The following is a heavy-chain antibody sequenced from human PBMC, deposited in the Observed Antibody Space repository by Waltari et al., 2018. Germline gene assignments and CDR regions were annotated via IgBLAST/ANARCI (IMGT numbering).Heavy chain of an antibody. V-gene: IGHV1-24*01. CDR3: AFRCSSTSCYSGFAFDI. D-gene: IGHD2-2*02. Sequence: QVQLVQSGAEVKKPGASVKVSCKVSGYTLTELSMHCARQAPGKGLEWMGGFGPEDGETIYAQKFQGRVTMTEDTSTDTAYMELSSLRSEDTAVYYCAFRCSSTSCYSGFAFDIWGQGTMVTVSS. CDR2: FGPEDGET. CDR1: GYTLTELS. J-gene: IGHJ3*02.